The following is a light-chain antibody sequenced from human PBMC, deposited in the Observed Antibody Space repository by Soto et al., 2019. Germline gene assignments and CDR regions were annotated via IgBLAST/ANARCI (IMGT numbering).Light chain of an antibody. V-gene: IGLV2-11*02. J-gene: IGLJ2*01. CDR2: GVI. CDR1: SSDVGKYNY. CDR3: CSYYGSDNSNV. Sequence: QSALTQPRSVSGSPGQSVTISCIGTSSDVGKYNYVSWYQQHPGKAPKLMIYGVIERPSGVPDRFSGSKSGNTASLTISGLQDEDEEDDYCCSYYGSDNSNVFGAGTKLTVL.